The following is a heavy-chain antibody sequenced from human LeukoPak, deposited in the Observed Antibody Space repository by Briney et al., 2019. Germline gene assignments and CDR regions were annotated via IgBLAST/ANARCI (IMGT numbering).Heavy chain of an antibody. CDR3: ARLDSSSWYYYYFDY. V-gene: IGHV4-4*09. CDR1: GGSISNYY. Sequence: PSETLSLTCTVSGGSISNYYWSWIRQPAGKGLEWIGYIYTSGSTNYNPSLKSRVTISVDTSRNHFFLKLSSVTAADTAVYYCARLDSSSWYYYYFDYWGQGTLVTVSS. D-gene: IGHD6-13*01. J-gene: IGHJ4*02. CDR2: IYTSGST.